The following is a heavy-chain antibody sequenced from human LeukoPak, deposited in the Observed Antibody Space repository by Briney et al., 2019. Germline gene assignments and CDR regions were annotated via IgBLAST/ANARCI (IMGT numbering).Heavy chain of an antibody. V-gene: IGHV4-34*01. CDR1: GGSFSGYY. D-gene: IGHD3-10*01. CDR3: ARHRMDYGSGSRPYYYYYMDV. J-gene: IGHJ6*03. Sequence: SETLSLTCAVNGGSFSGYYWNWIRQPPGKRLEWIGEINHTGNTNYNPSLKRRVTISVDTSQKQFSLRLNSLTAADTAVYYCARHRMDYGSGSRPYYYYYMDVWGKGTTVTISS. CDR2: INHTGNT.